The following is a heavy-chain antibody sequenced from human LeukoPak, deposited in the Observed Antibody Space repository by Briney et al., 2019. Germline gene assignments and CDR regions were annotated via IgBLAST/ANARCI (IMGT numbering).Heavy chain of an antibody. CDR1: GYTFTSYG. CDR3: ARESSSWYPLGYYYYGMDV. J-gene: IGHJ6*02. Sequence: RASVKVSCKASGYTFTSYGISWVRQAPGQGLEWMGWISAYNGNTNYAQKLQGRVTMTTDTSTSTAYMELRSLRSDDTAMYYCARESSSWYPLGYYYYGMDVWGQGTTVTVSS. V-gene: IGHV1-18*01. D-gene: IGHD6-13*01. CDR2: ISAYNGNT.